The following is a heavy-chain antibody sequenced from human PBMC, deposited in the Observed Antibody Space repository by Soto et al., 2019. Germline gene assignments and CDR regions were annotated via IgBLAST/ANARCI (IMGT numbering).Heavy chain of an antibody. J-gene: IGHJ4*02. CDR3: AKRNLG. CDR1: GFTFSTYA. CDR2: ISGSGGST. Sequence: EVQLLASGGGLVQPGESLRLSCAASGFTFSTYAMSWVRQAPGKGPEWVSSISGSGGSTFYADSGKGRFTISRDNSKNTLYLQMNSLRAEDTAIYYCAKRNLGWGQGTLVSVSS. D-gene: IGHD7-27*01. V-gene: IGHV3-23*01.